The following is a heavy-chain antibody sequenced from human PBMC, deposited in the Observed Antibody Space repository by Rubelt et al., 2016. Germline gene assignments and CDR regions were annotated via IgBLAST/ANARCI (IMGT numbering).Heavy chain of an antibody. Sequence: SIGYADSVKGRFTISRDNAKNSLYLQMNSLRDEDTAVYYCAREKYYYDSSGADAFDIWGQGTMVTVSS. CDR3: AREKYYYDSSGADAFDI. CDR2: SI. V-gene: IGHV3-48*02. J-gene: IGHJ3*02. D-gene: IGHD3-22*01.